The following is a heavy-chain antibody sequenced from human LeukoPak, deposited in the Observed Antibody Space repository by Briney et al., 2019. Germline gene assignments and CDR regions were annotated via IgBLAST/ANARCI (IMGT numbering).Heavy chain of an antibody. J-gene: IGHJ4*02. CDR2: INWSGGRT. D-gene: IGHD2-2*01. V-gene: IGHV3-20*04. Sequence: GGSLRLSCADSGFTFSNYAMSWVRQAPGKGLEWVSGINWSGGRTGYGDSLKGRFTISRDNAKNTLYLQMNSLRAEDTALYYCARDGCSSTSCYAGFDYWGQGTLVTVSS. CDR3: ARDGCSSTSCYAGFDY. CDR1: GFTFSNYA.